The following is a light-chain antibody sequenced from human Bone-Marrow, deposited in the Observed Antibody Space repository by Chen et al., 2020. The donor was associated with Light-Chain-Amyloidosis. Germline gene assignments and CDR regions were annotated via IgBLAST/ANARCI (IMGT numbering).Light chain of an antibody. CDR2: RDT. Sequence: YELTQPPSGSVVPGLTARITCSGDDLPTKYAYWYQQKPGQAPVLVIHRDTERPSGISERFSGSSSGTTATLTISGVQAEDEADYHCQSADSSGTYEVIFGGGTKLTVL. CDR3: QSADSSGTYEVI. CDR1: DLPTKY. J-gene: IGLJ2*01. V-gene: IGLV3-25*03.